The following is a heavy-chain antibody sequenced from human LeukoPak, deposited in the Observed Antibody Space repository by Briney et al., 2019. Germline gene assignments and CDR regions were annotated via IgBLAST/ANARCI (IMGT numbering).Heavy chain of an antibody. CDR2: INHSGST. CDR1: GGSFSGYY. V-gene: IGHV4-34*01. D-gene: IGHD3-10*01. Sequence: SETLSLTCAVYGGSFSGYYWSWIRQPPGKGLEWIGEINHSGSTNYNPSLKSRVTISVDTSKNQFSLKLSSVTAADTAVYYCAGGSGSYWPFDYWGQGTLDTVSS. CDR3: AGGSGSYWPFDY. J-gene: IGHJ4*02.